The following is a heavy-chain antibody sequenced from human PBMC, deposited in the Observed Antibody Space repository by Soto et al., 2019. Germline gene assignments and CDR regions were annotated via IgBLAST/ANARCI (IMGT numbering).Heavy chain of an antibody. CDR2: ISTYNSNT. V-gene: IGHV1-18*04. D-gene: IGHD2-21*02. J-gene: IGHJ4*02. Sequence: SAHVSCAASGYTFPSYGVIFVRQAPGQGIEWLGWISTYNSNTNSAPRLQGRLTMTTDTSTSTAYMELRSLTSDDTAVYYCARDERDSCSGGDCFYFDYWGQGTLVTVSS. CDR1: GYTFPSYG. CDR3: ARDERDSCSGGDCFYFDY.